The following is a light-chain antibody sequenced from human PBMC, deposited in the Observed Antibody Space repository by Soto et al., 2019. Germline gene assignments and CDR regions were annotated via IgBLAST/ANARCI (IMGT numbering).Light chain of an antibody. CDR2: DTS. Sequence: EIVLTQSPGTLSLSPGERATLSCRASQSVRSTYLAWYQQKPGQAPRLLIYDTSSRATGIPDRFSGSGFGTDFTLTISRLEPEDFAVYYCQQYGNYMGLTFGGGTKVEIK. CDR1: QSVRSTY. CDR3: QQYGNYMGLT. J-gene: IGKJ4*01. V-gene: IGKV3-20*01.